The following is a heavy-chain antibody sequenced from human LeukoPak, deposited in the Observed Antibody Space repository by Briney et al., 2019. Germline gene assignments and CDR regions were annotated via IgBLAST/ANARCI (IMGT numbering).Heavy chain of an antibody. D-gene: IGHD3-10*01. CDR2: IYYTGST. CDR1: GGSINNYD. V-gene: IGHV4-59*12. CDR3: ARLLFGGYYYYYGMDV. Sequence: SETLSLTCTVSGGSINNYDWSWIRQPPGKALEWIGHIYYTGSTNYNPSLKSRVTISVDKSKNHFSLKLSSVTAADTALYYCARLLFGGYYYYYGMDVWGQGTTVTVSS. J-gene: IGHJ6*02.